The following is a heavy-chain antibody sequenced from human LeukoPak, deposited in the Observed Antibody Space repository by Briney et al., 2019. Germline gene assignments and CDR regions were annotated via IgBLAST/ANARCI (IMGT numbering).Heavy chain of an antibody. CDR2: IYYSGST. CDR3: ARDWGVSARPGYMDV. Sequence: PSETLSLTCTVSGGSISSSSYYWGWIRQPPGKGLEWIGSIYYSGSTYYNPSLKSRVTISVDTSKNQFSLKLSSVTAAGTAMYYCARDWGVSARPGYMDVWGKGTTVTVSS. CDR1: GGSISSSSYY. J-gene: IGHJ6*03. V-gene: IGHV4-39*07. D-gene: IGHD6-6*01.